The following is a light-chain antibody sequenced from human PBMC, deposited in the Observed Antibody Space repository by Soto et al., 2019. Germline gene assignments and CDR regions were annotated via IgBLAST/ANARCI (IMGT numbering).Light chain of an antibody. CDR1: SGHNTYA. J-gene: IGLJ2*01. CDR3: QTWGAGIHVV. CDR2: LNSDGSY. Sequence: QAVVTQSPSASASLGASVKLTCTLSSGHNTYAIAWHQQQPEKGPRYLMKLNSDGSYSKGDGIPDRFSGSSSGAERYLTISSLQSEDGADYYCQTWGAGIHVVFGGGTKLTVL. V-gene: IGLV4-69*01.